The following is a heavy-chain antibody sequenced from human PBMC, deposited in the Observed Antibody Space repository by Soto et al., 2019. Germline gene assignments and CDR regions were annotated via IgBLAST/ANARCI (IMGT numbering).Heavy chain of an antibody. CDR3: ARVRGYSYGCFDY. CDR1: GGAISSYY. Sequence: SDTLPHTCTVSGGAISSYYWSWIRQPPGKGLEWIGYIYYSGSTNYNPSLKSRVTISVDTSKNQFSLKLSSVTAADTAVYYCARVRGYSYGCFDYWVQEPWSPLL. V-gene: IGHV4-59*07. CDR2: IYYSGST. D-gene: IGHD5-18*01. J-gene: IGHJ4*01.